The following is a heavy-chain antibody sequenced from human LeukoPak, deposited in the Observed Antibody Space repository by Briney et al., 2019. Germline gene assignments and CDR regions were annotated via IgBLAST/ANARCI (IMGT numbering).Heavy chain of an antibody. CDR1: GFTFSSYA. CDR3: ARDSGIAVAAE. J-gene: IGHJ4*02. CDR2: ISSSSSYI. V-gene: IGHV3-21*01. D-gene: IGHD6-19*01. Sequence: GRSLRLSCAASGFTFSSYAMHWVRQAPGKGLEWVSSISSSSSYIYYADSVKGRFTISRDNAKNSLYLQMNSLRAEDTAVYYCARDSGIAVAAEWGQGTLVTVSS.